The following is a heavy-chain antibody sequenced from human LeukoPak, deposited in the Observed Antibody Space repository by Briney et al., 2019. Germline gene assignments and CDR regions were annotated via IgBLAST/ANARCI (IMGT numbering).Heavy chain of an antibody. CDR1: GGSISSGGYY. Sequence: PSETLSLTCTVSGGSISSGGYYWSWIRQHPGKGLEWIGYIYYSGSTYYNPSLKSRVTISVDTSKNQFSLKLSSVTAADTAVYYCARGEYQLLPLYFDYWGQGTLVTVSP. CDR3: ARGEYQLLPLYFDY. V-gene: IGHV4-31*03. CDR2: IYYSGST. D-gene: IGHD2-2*01. J-gene: IGHJ4*02.